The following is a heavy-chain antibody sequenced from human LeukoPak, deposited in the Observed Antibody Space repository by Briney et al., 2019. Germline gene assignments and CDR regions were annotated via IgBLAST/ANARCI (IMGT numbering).Heavy chain of an antibody. J-gene: IGHJ6*03. V-gene: IGHV4-38-2*02. CDR1: NYSISSGYY. CDR2: INHSGST. CDR3: ARISSVWVKDFYYYMDV. Sequence: SETLSLTCTVSNYSISSGYYWSWIRQPPGKGLEWIGEINHSGSTNYNPSLKSRVTISVHTSKNQFSLKLSSVTAADTAVYFCARISSVWVKDFYYYMDVWGKGTTVTVSS. D-gene: IGHD3-16*02.